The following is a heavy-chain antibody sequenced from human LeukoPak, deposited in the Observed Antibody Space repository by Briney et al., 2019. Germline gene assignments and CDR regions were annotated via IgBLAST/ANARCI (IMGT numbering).Heavy chain of an antibody. D-gene: IGHD1-1*01. Sequence: GGSLRLSCAASGFTFSSYAMHWVRQAPGKGLEWVAVISYDGSNKYYADSAKGRFTISRDNSKNTLYLQMNSLRAEDTAVYYCARDATRAFNYYYYYGMDVWGQGTTVTVSS. CDR2: ISYDGSNK. CDR3: ARDATRAFNYYYYYGMDV. V-gene: IGHV3-30-3*01. CDR1: GFTFSSYA. J-gene: IGHJ6*02.